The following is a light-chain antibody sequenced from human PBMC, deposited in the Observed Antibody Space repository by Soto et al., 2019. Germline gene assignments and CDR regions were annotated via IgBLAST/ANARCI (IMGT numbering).Light chain of an antibody. J-gene: IGLJ2*01. V-gene: IGLV2-8*01. CDR1: SSDVGGYNY. CDR2: EVS. Sequence: QSALTQPPSASGSPGQSVTISCTGTSSDVGGYNYVSWYQQHPGKAPILMIYEVSKRPSGVHYRFSGSKSGNTSSLTVSGLQAEEEAYYCCRSYAGSNNFVFGGGTKLTVL. CDR3: RSYAGSNNFV.